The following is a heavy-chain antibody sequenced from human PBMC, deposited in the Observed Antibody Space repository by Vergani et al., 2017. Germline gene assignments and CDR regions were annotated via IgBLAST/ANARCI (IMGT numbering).Heavy chain of an antibody. Sequence: QVQLQESGPGLVKPSQTLSLTCTVSGGSISSGDYYWSWIRQHPGKGLEWIWYIYYSGSTYYNPSLKSRVTISVDTSKNQFSLKLSSVTAADTAVYYCARHRTRWSGSSTDYYYYMDVWGKGTTVTVSS. J-gene: IGHJ6*03. CDR1: GGSISSGDYY. V-gene: IGHV4-31*03. CDR3: ARHRTRWSGSSTDYYYYMDV. CDR2: IYYSGST. D-gene: IGHD2-2*01.